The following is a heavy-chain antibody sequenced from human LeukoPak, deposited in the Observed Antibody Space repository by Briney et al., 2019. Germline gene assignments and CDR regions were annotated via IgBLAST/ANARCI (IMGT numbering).Heavy chain of an antibody. CDR3: AKGSNWNYVGWFDP. J-gene: IGHJ5*02. V-gene: IGHV3-30*18. CDR2: ISYDGSNK. D-gene: IGHD1-7*01. Sequence: PGGSLRLSCAASGFTFSSYGMHWVRQAPGKGLEWVAVISYDGSNKYYADSVKGRFTISRDNSKNTLYLQMNSLRAEDTAVYYCAKGSNWNYVGWFDPWGQGTLVTVSS. CDR1: GFTFSSYG.